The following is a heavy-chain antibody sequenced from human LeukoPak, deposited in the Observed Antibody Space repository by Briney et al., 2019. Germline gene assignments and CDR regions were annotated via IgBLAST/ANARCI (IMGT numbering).Heavy chain of an antibody. D-gene: IGHD1-1*01. CDR3: ARGPRTTGTTYYYYGMDV. J-gene: IGHJ6*04. V-gene: IGHV4-34*01. Sequence: SETLSLTCAVYGVSFSGYYWNWIRQPPGEGLEWIGEINHSRSTNYNPSLKSRVTMSLDTPKNHFSLKLSSVTAADTAVYYCARGPRTTGTTYYYYGMDVWGKGTTVTVSS. CDR2: INHSRST. CDR1: GVSFSGYY.